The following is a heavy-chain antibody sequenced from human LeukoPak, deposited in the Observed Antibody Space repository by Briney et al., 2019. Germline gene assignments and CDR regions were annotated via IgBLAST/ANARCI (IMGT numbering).Heavy chain of an antibody. V-gene: IGHV3-30*18. D-gene: IGHD5-18*01. CDR1: GFTFSNYD. CDR2: ISYDGSNK. Sequence: GGSLRLSCAASGFTFSNYDIHWVRQAPGKGPEWVAVISYDGSNKYYADSVKGRFTISRDNSKNTLYLQMNSLRAEDTAVYYCAKDRYSYAFEYSDSWGQGTLVTVSS. J-gene: IGHJ4*02. CDR3: AKDRYSYAFEYSDS.